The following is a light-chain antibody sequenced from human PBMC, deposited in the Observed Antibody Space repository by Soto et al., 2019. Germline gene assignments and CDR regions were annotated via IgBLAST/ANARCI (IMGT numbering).Light chain of an antibody. CDR2: DVS. Sequence: DIQMTQSPSTLSASVGDRVTITCRASQSISGWLAWYQQKPGKAPKLLIYDVSSLESGVPSRFSGSGSGTEFALTISSLQPGDLATYYCQQYNTSWTFGQGTKVEIK. CDR3: QQYNTSWT. CDR1: QSISGW. J-gene: IGKJ1*01. V-gene: IGKV1-5*01.